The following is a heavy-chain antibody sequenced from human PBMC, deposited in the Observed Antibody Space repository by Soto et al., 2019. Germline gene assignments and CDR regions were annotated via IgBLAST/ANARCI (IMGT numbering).Heavy chain of an antibody. J-gene: IGHJ4*02. CDR2: ISGSGGST. Sequence: GGSLRLSCAASGFTFSSYAMSWVRQAPGKGLEWVSAISGSGGSTYYADSVKGRFTISRDNSKNTLYLQMNSLRAEDTAVYYCAKARRRAVAGTLDYWGQGTLVTVSS. CDR3: AKARRRAVAGTLDY. CDR1: GFTFSSYA. V-gene: IGHV3-23*01. D-gene: IGHD6-19*01.